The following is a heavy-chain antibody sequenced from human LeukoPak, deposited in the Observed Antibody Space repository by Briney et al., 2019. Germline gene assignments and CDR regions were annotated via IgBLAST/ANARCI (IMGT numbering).Heavy chain of an antibody. Sequence: ASVKVSCKASGYTFTGYYMHWVRQAPGQGLEWMGWINPNSGGTNYAQKFQGRVTMTRDTSISTAYMELSRLRSDDTAVYYCARVRDSSSWSGFDYWCQRTLVTVSS. CDR2: INPNSGGT. V-gene: IGHV1-2*02. J-gene: IGHJ4*02. CDR3: ARVRDSSSWSGFDY. CDR1: GYTFTGYY. D-gene: IGHD6-13*01.